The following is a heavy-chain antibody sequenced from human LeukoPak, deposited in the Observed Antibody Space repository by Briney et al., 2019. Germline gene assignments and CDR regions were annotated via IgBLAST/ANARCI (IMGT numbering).Heavy chain of an antibody. CDR1: GLHFRGTA. CDR3: AKDVAQYSSGPEFDP. V-gene: IGHV3-23*01. CDR2: MSDDGMNA. Sequence: PGGSLRLSCAASGLHFRGTAMSWVRQAPGKGVEWVSAMSDDGMNAYYADSVKGRFTISRDNTKKTVYLEKSSLTAADTGVYYCAKDVAQYSSGPEFDPRGQGALVTVSP. D-gene: IGHD6-19*01. J-gene: IGHJ5*02.